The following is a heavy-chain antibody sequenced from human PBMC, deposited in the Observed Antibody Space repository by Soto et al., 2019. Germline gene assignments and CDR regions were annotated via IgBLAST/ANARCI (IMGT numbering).Heavy chain of an antibody. Sequence: GGSLRLSCAASGFMFSDYYMEWVRQAPGKGLEWVGRCRNKNNSYTTAYDASVQGRFNLSRDDSKNSLYLQMNSLKTEDTAVYYCARGPDRSGGGTMDYWGQGTLVTVSS. CDR3: ARGPDRSGGGTMDY. CDR1: GFMFSDYY. D-gene: IGHD3-22*01. V-gene: IGHV3-72*01. CDR2: CRNKNNSYTT. J-gene: IGHJ4*02.